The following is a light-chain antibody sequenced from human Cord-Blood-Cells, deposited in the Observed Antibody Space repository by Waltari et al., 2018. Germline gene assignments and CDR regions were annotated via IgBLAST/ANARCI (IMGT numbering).Light chain of an antibody. CDR2: EGS. Sequence: QSALTQPASVSGSPGQPITITCTATSSDVGSYNLVSWYQQHPGKAPKPLIYEGSKRPSGVSNRFSGSKSGNTASLTISGLQAEDEADYYCCSYAGSSSYVFGTGTKVTVL. CDR3: CSYAGSSSYV. CDR1: SSDVGSYNL. V-gene: IGLV2-23*01. J-gene: IGLJ1*01.